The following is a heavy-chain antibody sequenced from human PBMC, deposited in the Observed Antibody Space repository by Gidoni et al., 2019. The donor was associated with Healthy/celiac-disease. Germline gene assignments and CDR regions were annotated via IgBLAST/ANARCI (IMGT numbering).Heavy chain of an antibody. D-gene: IGHD1-26*01. J-gene: IGHJ4*02. CDR3: ARGGGATSPLYY. Sequence: QVQLQESGPGLVKPSQTLSLTCTVSGGSISSGGYYWSWIRQHPGKGLEWIGYIYYSGSTYYNPSLKSRVTISVDTSKTQFSLKLSSVTAADPAVYYWARGGGATSPLYYWGQGTLVTVSS. CDR2: IYYSGST. V-gene: IGHV4-31*03. CDR1: GGSISSGGYY.